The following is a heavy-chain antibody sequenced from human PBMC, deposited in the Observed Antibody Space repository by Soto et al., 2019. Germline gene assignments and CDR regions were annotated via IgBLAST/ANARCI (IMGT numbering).Heavy chain of an antibody. CDR1: GGSISSNY. V-gene: IGHV4-59*01. J-gene: IGHJ4*02. CDR2: IYYSGST. D-gene: IGHD6-19*01. CDR3: ETRTLYSSGWYIVY. Sequence: WETLSLTCTVSGGSISSNYWSWIRQPPGKGLEWIGYIYYSGSTNYNPSLKSRVTISVDTSKNQFSLKLSSVTAADTAVYYCETRTLYSSGWYIVYWGPGTLVTVSS.